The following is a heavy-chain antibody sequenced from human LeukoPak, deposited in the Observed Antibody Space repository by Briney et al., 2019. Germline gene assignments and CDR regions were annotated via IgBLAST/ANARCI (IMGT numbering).Heavy chain of an antibody. CDR2: IIPIFGTA. CDR1: GGTFSSYA. D-gene: IGHD6-19*01. CDR3: ARDGAVAGHFDY. J-gene: IGHJ4*02. Sequence: SVKVSCKASGGTFSSYAISWVRQAPGQGLEWMGGIIPIFGTANYAQKFQGRVTITADESTSTAYMELSSLRSEDTAVYYCARDGAVAGHFDYWGQGTLVTVSS. V-gene: IGHV1-69*01.